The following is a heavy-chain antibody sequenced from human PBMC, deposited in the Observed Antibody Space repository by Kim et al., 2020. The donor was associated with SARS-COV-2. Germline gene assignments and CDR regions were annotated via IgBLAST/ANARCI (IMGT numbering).Heavy chain of an antibody. D-gene: IGHD5-12*01. Sequence: SETLSLTCSVSGGSISSCDSYWNWIRQHPGKGLEWIGYIHYSGTTYYNPSLKSRVTISLDTSKNQFSLKLSSVTAADTAVYFCVRRLRFGLGLYGVDVWGQGTTVTVSS. CDR3: VRRLRFGLGLYGVDV. CDR2: IHYSGTT. CDR1: GGSISSCDSY. V-gene: IGHV4-31*03. J-gene: IGHJ6*02.